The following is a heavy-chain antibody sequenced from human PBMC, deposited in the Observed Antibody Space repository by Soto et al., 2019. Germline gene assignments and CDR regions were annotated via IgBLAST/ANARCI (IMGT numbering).Heavy chain of an antibody. D-gene: IGHD5-12*01. Sequence: SETLSLTWTVFGGSISSYYWSWIRQPPGKGLEWIGYIYYSGTTYYNPSLKSRVTISVDRSKNQFSLKLSSVTAADTAVYYCAAGGGLPRYYWGQGTLVTVSS. CDR3: AAGGGLPRYY. CDR2: IYYSGTT. J-gene: IGHJ4*02. V-gene: IGHV4-59*04. CDR1: GGSISSYY.